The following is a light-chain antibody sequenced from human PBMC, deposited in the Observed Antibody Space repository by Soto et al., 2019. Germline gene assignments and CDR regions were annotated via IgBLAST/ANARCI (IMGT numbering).Light chain of an antibody. CDR1: QSVSSN. V-gene: IGKV3-15*01. CDR2: GAS. J-gene: IGKJ3*01. Sequence: EIVITPSPAALSVSPGERATLSCRASQSVSSNLAWYQQKPGQAPRLLIYGASTRATGIPVRFSGSGSGPEFTLTISSLQSEDFAVYYCRQYNNWPSFTFGPGTKVDIK. CDR3: RQYNNWPSFT.